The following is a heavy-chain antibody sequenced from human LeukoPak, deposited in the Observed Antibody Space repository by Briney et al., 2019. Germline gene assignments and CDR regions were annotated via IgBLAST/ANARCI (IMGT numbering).Heavy chain of an antibody. J-gene: IGHJ4*02. CDR1: GFTFRSYG. CDR2: ISSSSSYI. D-gene: IGHD4-11*01. Sequence: GGSLRLSCAASGFTFRSYGMTWVRQAPGKGLEWVSSISSSSSYIYYADSVKGRLTISRDNAKGSLYLQMNSLRAEDTAVYYCARYDYSNLYYFDYWGQGTLVTVSS. CDR3: ARYDYSNLYYFDY. V-gene: IGHV3-21*01.